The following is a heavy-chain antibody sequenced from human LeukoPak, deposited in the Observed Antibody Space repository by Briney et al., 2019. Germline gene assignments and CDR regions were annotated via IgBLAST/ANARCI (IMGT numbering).Heavy chain of an antibody. V-gene: IGHV4-39*01. CDR1: GGSLSSSSYY. CDR2: IYYSGST. D-gene: IGHD3-10*01. Sequence: PSETLSLTCTVSGGSLSSSSYYWGWIRQPPGKGREWNGRIYYSGSTYYNPFLKSRVTISVDTSKNQFSLKLSSVTAADTAVYYCAADGSGSYYKRGFDYWGQGTLVTVSS. CDR3: AADGSGSYYKRGFDY. J-gene: IGHJ4*02.